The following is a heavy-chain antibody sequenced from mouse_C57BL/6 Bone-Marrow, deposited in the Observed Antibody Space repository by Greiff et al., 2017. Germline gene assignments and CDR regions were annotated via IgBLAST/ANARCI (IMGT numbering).Heavy chain of an antibody. V-gene: IGHV2-5*01. D-gene: IGHD2-9*01. CDR1: GFSLTSYG. CDR2: IWRGGST. CDR3: ASYYGYDPWFAY. Sequence: VKLQESGPGLVQPSQSLSITCTVSGFSLTSYGVHWVRQSPGKGLEWLGVIWRGGSTDYNAAFMSRLSITKDNSKSQVFFTMNSLQADDTAIYYCASYYGYDPWFAYWGQGTLVTVSA. J-gene: IGHJ3*01.